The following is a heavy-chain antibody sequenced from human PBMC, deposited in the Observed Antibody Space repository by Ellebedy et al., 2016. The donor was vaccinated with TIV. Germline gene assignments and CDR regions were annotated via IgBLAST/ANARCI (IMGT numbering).Heavy chain of an antibody. D-gene: IGHD3-9*01. J-gene: IGHJ5*02. CDR3: ARDRYIKRIAWFDP. CDR2: IIGYNGNT. Sequence: AASVKVSCKASGYTFTSYGISWVLQPPGQGLQWLGWIIGYNGNTNYAQTLQGRGTMTTDTSTSTAYMELRSLRSDDTAVYYCARDRYIKRIAWFDPWGQGTLVTVSS. V-gene: IGHV1-18*04. CDR1: GYTFTSYG.